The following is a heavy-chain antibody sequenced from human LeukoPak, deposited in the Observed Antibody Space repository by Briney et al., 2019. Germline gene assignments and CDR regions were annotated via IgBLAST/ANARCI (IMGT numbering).Heavy chain of an antibody. CDR3: ARGAYSSGPYYFDY. V-gene: IGHV3-23*01. CDR1: GVTLSSYA. D-gene: IGHD6-19*01. CDR2: ISSSGSGGNT. J-gene: IGHJ4*02. Sequence: GGSLRLSCAASGVTLSSYAMSWARQAPGKGLEWVSGISSSGSGGNTYYADSVKGRFTISRDSSKNTLFLHMNTLRAEDTAIYYCARGAYSSGPYYFDYWGQGTLVTVSS.